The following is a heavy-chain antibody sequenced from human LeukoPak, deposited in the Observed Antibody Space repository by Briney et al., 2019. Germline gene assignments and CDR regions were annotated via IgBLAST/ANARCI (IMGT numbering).Heavy chain of an antibody. CDR2: INPSGAGT. CDR3: ARDLGAPELTGGYIGYYYYYYMDV. Sequence: GASVTVSCKASGYTFTSFNLHWVRQAPGQGLEWMGIINPSGAGTSYAQKFEGKVTMTRDMSTSTVYMELGSLRSEDTAVYYCARDLGAPELTGGYIGYYYYYYMDVWGKGTTVTVSS. J-gene: IGHJ6*03. V-gene: IGHV1-46*01. D-gene: IGHD3-22*01. CDR1: GYTFTSFN.